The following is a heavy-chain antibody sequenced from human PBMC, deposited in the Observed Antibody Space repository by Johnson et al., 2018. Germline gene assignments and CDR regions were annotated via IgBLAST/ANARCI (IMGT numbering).Heavy chain of an antibody. V-gene: IGHV3-74*01. CDR3: VRDPYCTVTRCQTGSWFDP. J-gene: IGHJ5*02. D-gene: IGHD2-8*02. CDR1: GFTFSNYW. Sequence: VQLQESGGTLVQPGGSLRLSCAVSGFTFSNYWMHWVRQVPGKGLVWVSNINTDGTGTGYADSVKGRFTISRDKAKNTLYLQMNSLRAEDTAIYYCVRDPYCTVTRCQTGSWFDPWGQGTLVNVSS. CDR2: INTDGTGT.